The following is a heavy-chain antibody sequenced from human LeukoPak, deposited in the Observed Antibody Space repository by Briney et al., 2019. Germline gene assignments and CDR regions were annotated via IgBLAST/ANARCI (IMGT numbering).Heavy chain of an antibody. Sequence: QAGGSLRLSCAASGITVSSNYMSWVRQAPGKGLEWVSVLYSGGDTYYGDSVRGRFTISSHNSKNTLYLQMNSLRGEDTAAYYCARTPVFVVSGYQLLSLGYFDYWGQGTLVTVSS. CDR3: ARTPVFVVSGYQLLSLGYFDY. CDR1: GITVSSNY. V-gene: IGHV3-53*04. J-gene: IGHJ4*02. CDR2: LYSGGDT. D-gene: IGHD2-2*01.